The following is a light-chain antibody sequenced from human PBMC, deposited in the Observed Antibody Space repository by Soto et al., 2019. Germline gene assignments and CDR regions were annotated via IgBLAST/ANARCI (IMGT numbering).Light chain of an antibody. CDR1: ALPKQY. Sequence: SSELTQPPSVSVSPGQTARITCSGAALPKQYAYWYQQKPGQAPVLVIYKDSERPSGIPERFSGSSSGTTVTLTISGVQAEDEADYYCQSADSSGTYPVVFGGGTQLTVL. V-gene: IGLV3-25*03. J-gene: IGLJ2*01. CDR2: KDS. CDR3: QSADSSGTYPVV.